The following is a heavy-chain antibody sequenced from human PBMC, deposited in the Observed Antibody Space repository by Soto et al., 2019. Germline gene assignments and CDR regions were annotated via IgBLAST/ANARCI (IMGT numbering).Heavy chain of an antibody. J-gene: IGHJ5*02. CDR2: INAGHGNT. CDR3: ARWNFLEWLDD. V-gene: IGHV1-3*01. Sequence: EASVTVSCKTSVYIFTNYAMHWGRQAPGQRLEGMGWINAGHGNTKYSQKFEDRVTMTTESSTSTAYMELKSLRSDDTAVYYCARWNFLEWLDDWGQGSLVTV. D-gene: IGHD3-3*01. CDR1: VYIFTNYA.